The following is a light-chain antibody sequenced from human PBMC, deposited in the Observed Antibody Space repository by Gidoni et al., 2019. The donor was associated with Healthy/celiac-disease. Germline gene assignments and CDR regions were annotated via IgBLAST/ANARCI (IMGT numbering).Light chain of an antibody. CDR2: AAS. CDR3: QQLNSYF. CDR1: QGISSY. V-gene: IGKV1-9*01. Sequence: DIQLTQSPSFLSASVGDRVTITCRASQGISSYLAWYQQKPGKAPKLLIYAASTSQSGVPTRFSGSGSGTEFTLTISSLQPEDFATYYCQQLNSYFFGGGTKVEIK. J-gene: IGKJ4*01.